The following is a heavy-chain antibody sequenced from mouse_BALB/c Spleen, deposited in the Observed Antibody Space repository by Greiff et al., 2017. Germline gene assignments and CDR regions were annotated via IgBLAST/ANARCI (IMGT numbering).Heavy chain of an antibody. V-gene: IGHV1-5*01. CDR3: TREGIITTATTY. CDR2: IYPGNSDT. D-gene: IGHD1-2*01. J-gene: IGHJ2*01. Sequence: EVKLQESGTVLARPGASVKMSCKASGYTFTSYWMHWVKQRPGQGLEWIGAIYPGNSDTSYNQKFKGKAKLTAVTSTSTAYMELSSLTNEDSAVYYCTREGIITTATTYWGQGTTLTVSS. CDR1: GYTFTSYW.